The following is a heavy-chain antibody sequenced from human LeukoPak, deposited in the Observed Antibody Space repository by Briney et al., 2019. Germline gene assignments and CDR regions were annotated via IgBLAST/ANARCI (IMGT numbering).Heavy chain of an antibody. CDR2: ILGGAGST. Sequence: GGSLRLSCAASGFTFSSDGMSWVRQAPGKGLEWVSGILGGAGSTYYADSVKGRFIISRDNSKNTLYLQMNSLRAEDTAVYYCAHGTVYQLDYWGQGTLVTVSS. CDR3: AHGTVYQLDY. J-gene: IGHJ4*02. D-gene: IGHD2-2*01. CDR1: GFTFSSDG. V-gene: IGHV3-23*01.